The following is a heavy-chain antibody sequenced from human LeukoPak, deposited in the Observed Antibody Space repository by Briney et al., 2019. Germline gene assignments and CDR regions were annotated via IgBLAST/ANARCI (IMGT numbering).Heavy chain of an antibody. V-gene: IGHV4-4*02. CDR1: GGSISSSTW. CDR2: IFHSGST. CDR3: ASGGLVSRLLEY. Sequence: SGTLSLTCAVSGGSISSSTWWTWVRQPPGKGLEWIGEIFHSGSTNYNPSLKSRVRMSADNSKSDFSLQLTSVTAADTAVYYCASGGLVSRLLEYWGQGTLVTVSS. J-gene: IGHJ4*02. D-gene: IGHD3-3*01.